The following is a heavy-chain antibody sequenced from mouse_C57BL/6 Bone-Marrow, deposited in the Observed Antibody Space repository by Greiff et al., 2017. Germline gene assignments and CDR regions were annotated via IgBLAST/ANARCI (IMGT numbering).Heavy chain of an antibody. J-gene: IGHJ4*01. CDR3: ARGDYDRPWYAMDY. Sequence: EVKLMESGPGLVKPSQSLSLTCSVTGYSITSGYYWNWIRQFPGNKLEWMGYISYDGSNNYNPSLKNRISITRDTSKNQFFLKLNSVTTEDTATYYCARGDYDRPWYAMDYWGQGTSVTVSS. V-gene: IGHV3-6*01. CDR1: GYSITSGYY. CDR2: ISYDGSN. D-gene: IGHD2-4*01.